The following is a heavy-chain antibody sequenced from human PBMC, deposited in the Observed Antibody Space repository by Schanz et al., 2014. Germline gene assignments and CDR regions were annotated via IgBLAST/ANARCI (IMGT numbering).Heavy chain of an antibody. V-gene: IGHV3-74*01. J-gene: IGHJ4*02. CDR1: GFTFSRYW. D-gene: IGHD5-18*01. CDR3: ARGGADSAMAHEY. CDR2: LNFDETYT. Sequence: EVQLVESGGELIQPGGSLSLSCEASGFTFSRYWMHWVRQAPGKGLEWVSRLNFDETYTSYADSVKGRFTISRDNAKNTVYLQMTSLRVEDTAVYYCARGGADSAMAHEYWGRGTLVTVSS.